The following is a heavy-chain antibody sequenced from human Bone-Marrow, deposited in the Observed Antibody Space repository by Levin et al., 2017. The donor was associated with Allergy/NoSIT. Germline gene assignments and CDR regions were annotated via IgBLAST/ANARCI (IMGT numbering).Heavy chain of an antibody. Sequence: PGGSLRLSCAASGFTFSTYAMSWVRQAPGKGLEWVSSISKTGINTHYADSVKGRFIISRDNSKNTLYLLMNSLRAEDTAIYFCAKDALITMAGGFYQYHGMDVWGQGTTVTVSS. D-gene: IGHD6-19*01. V-gene: IGHV3-23*01. CDR3: AKDALITMAGGFYQYHGMDV. CDR1: GFTFSTYA. J-gene: IGHJ6*02. CDR2: ISKTGINT.